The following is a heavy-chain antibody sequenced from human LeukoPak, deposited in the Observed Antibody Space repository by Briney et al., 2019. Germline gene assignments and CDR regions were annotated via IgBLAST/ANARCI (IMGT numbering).Heavy chain of an antibody. CDR2: INHNGEMI. D-gene: IGHD3-9*01. Sequence: GGSLRLSCAASGFAFSNYVMSWVRQAPGKGLEWVSYINHNGEMIFYPDFVKGRFTISRDNAKNSLYLQMNSLRDEDTAVYYCARDNDWAFHYWGQGTLVTVSS. V-gene: IGHV3-48*02. J-gene: IGHJ4*02. CDR3: ARDNDWAFHY. CDR1: GFAFSNYV.